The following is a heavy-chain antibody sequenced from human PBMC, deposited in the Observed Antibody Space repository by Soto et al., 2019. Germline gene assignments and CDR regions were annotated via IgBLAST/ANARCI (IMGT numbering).Heavy chain of an antibody. Sequence: SVKVSCKASGGTFSSYAISWVRQAPGQGLEWMGGIIPIFGTANYAQKFQGRVTITADESTSTDYMELSSLRSEDTAVYYCARDRVDTAMVRAVRYYYYGMDVWGQGTTVTVSS. CDR1: GGTFSSYA. D-gene: IGHD5-18*01. V-gene: IGHV1-69*13. CDR3: ARDRVDTAMVRAVRYYYYGMDV. CDR2: IIPIFGTA. J-gene: IGHJ6*02.